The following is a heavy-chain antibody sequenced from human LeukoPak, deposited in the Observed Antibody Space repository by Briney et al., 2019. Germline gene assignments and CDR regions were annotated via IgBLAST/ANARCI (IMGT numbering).Heavy chain of an antibody. CDR1: GYTFTGYY. D-gene: IGHD6-19*01. Sequence: GASVKVSCKASGYTFTGYYMHWVRQAPGQGLEWMGCVNPKTGVINYAQKFQGRVTLTGDTSTTTSYMDLSRLTSDDTAVYYCARGKAVAGSSDWGQGTLVIVSS. V-gene: IGHV1-2*02. J-gene: IGHJ4*02. CDR3: ARGKAVAGSSD. CDR2: VNPKTGVI.